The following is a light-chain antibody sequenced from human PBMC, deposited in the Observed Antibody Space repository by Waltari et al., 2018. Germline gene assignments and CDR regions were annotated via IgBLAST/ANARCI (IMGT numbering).Light chain of an antibody. V-gene: IGLV4-69*01. CDR3: QTWGSGIVT. J-gene: IGLJ2*01. CDR1: TGHSDFA. Sequence: QPVLTQSPSASASLGASVKLTCTLSTGHSDFAIAWQHQQPERGPRYLMKLNSDGSHTKGDEIPDRFSGSSSGAERYLTISSLQSEDEAAYYCQTWGSGIVTFGGGTQLTVL. CDR2: LNSDGSH.